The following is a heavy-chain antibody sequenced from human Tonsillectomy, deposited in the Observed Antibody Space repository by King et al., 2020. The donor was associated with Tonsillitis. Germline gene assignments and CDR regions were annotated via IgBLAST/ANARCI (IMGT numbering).Heavy chain of an antibody. Sequence: QLQESGSGLVKPSQTLSLTCAVSGGSISSGGYSWSWIRQPPGKGLEWIGYIYHSGSTYYNPSLKSRVTISVDRSKNQFSLKLSSVTAADTAVYSCARDKGDWYFDLWGRGTLVTVSS. CDR2: IYHSGST. V-gene: IGHV4-30-2*01. CDR3: ARDKGDWYFDL. CDR1: GGSISSGGYS. D-gene: IGHD3-16*01. J-gene: IGHJ2*01.